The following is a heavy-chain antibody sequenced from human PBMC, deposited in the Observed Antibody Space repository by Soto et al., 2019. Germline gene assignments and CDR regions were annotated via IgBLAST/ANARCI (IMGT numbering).Heavy chain of an antibody. CDR3: ARDKEATDSGPDPGDPNWFDP. CDR2: ISSSSSYI. V-gene: IGHV3-21*01. D-gene: IGHD2-21*02. J-gene: IGHJ5*02. Sequence: EVQLVESGGGLVKPGGSLRLSCAASGFTFSSYSMNWVRQAPGKGLEWVSSISSSSSYIYYADSVKGRFTISRDNAKNSLDLQMNSLRAEDTAVYYCARDKEATDSGPDPGDPNWFDPWGQGTLVTVSS. CDR1: GFTFSSYS.